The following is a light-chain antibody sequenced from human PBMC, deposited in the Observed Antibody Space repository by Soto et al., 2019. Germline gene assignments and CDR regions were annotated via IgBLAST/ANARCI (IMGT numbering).Light chain of an antibody. CDR3: AAWDDSLNAVV. Sequence: QSVLTQPPSVSGTPGHKVSISCSGSTSNLGGNTVNWYQQLPGTAPKLLIYTNNQRPSGVPDRFSGSKSGPSASLAISGLRSEDEADFYCAAWDDSLNAVVFGGGTKLTVL. CDR2: TNN. CDR1: TSNLGGNT. J-gene: IGLJ2*01. V-gene: IGLV1-44*01.